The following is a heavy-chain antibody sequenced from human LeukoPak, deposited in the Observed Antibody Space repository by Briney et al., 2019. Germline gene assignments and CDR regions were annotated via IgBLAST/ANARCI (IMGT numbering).Heavy chain of an antibody. J-gene: IGHJ4*02. D-gene: IGHD2-21*02. CDR1: GFTFSDYW. CDR2: INSDGSIT. V-gene: IGHV3-74*01. Sequence: GGSLRLSCAASGFTFSDYWMHWVRQAPGKGLEWVSRINSDGSITTDADSVKGRFTISRDNAKNTLYLQMNSLRAEDTGVYYCARDLVVTATYWGQGTLVTVS. CDR3: ARDLVVTATY.